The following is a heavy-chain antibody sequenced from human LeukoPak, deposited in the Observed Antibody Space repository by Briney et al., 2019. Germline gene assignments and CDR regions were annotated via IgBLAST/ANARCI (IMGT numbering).Heavy chain of an antibody. CDR3: GKDEGY. Sequence: GGSLRLSCAASGFTFDDYAMHWVRQAPGKGLEWVSGISWNSGSIGYADSVKGRFTISRDNAKNSLYLQMNSLRAEDTALYSCGKDEGYWGQGTLVTVSS. CDR1: GFTFDDYA. V-gene: IGHV3-9*01. CDR2: ISWNSGSI. J-gene: IGHJ4*02.